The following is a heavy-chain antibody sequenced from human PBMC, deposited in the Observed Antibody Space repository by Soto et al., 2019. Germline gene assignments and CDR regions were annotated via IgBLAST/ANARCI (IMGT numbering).Heavy chain of an antibody. V-gene: IGHV3-23*01. J-gene: IGHJ4*02. CDR3: AKGESYYYDSSGYWNY. CDR1: GFTFSSYI. D-gene: IGHD3-22*01. Sequence: SGFTFSSYIMYWLRQAPGKGLEWVSAISGSGGSTYYTDSVKGRFSISRENSKNTLYLQMNSLRGEDAAVYYCAKGESYYYDSSGYWNYWGQGTLVTVSS. CDR2: ISGSGGST.